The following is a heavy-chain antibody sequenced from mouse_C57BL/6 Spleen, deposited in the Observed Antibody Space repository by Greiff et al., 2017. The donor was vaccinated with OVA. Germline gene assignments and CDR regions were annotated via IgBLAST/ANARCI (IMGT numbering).Heavy chain of an antibody. V-gene: IGHV1-47*01. CDR2: FHPYNDDP. D-gene: IGHD2-4*01. CDR1: GYTFTTYP. CDR3: AMGDDYDGGFAY. Sequence: QVQLQQSGAELVKPGASVTMSCKASGYTFTTYPIEWMKQNHGKSLEWIGNFHPYNDDPKYNEKFKGKATLTVEKSSSTVYLELSRLTSDDSAVYYCAMGDDYDGGFAYWGQGTLVTVSA. J-gene: IGHJ3*01.